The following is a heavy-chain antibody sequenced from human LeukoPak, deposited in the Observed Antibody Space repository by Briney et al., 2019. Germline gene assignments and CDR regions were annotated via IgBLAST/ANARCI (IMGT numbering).Heavy chain of an antibody. J-gene: IGHJ5*02. CDR3: ARDEQHLPKWLDR. CDR2: ISGHNGNT. V-gene: IGHV1-18*01. D-gene: IGHD1/OR15-1a*01. CDR1: GYTFVSYG. Sequence: ASVKVSCKASGYTFVSYGISWVRQAPGQGLEWVGWISGHNGNTDYAQKFQGRVTLTTDTSTSTASMELRGLRFDDTAVYFCARDEQHLPKWLDRWGQGTLVTVSS.